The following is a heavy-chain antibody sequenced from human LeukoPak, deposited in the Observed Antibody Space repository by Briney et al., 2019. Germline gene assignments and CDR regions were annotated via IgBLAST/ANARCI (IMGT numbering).Heavy chain of an antibody. CDR1: GFTFSDYS. V-gene: IGHV3-21*01. D-gene: IGHD6-25*01. Sequence: GGSLRLSCAASGFTFSDYSMNWVRQAPGKGLEWVASISTVGTYTFYAESLKGRISISRDNAKNSLILKMSSLRADDTAVYYCTRDGSGFYYYYSMDVWGKGTTVTVSS. J-gene: IGHJ6*04. CDR2: ISTVGTYT. CDR3: TRDGSGFYYYYSMDV.